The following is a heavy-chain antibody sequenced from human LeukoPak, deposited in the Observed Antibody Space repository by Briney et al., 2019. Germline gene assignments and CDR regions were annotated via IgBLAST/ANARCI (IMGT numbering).Heavy chain of an antibody. D-gene: IGHD3-10*01. CDR1: GFTFSSYA. V-gene: IGHV3-23*01. CDR2: ISGSGGST. J-gene: IGHJ4*02. Sequence: GGSLRLSCAASGFTFSSYAMSWVRQAPGKGLEWVSAISGSGGSTYYADSVKGRFTISRDNSKNTLYLQMNSLRAEDTAVHYCAKVRAMVRGVPYFDYWGQGTLVTVSS. CDR3: AKVRAMVRGVPYFDY.